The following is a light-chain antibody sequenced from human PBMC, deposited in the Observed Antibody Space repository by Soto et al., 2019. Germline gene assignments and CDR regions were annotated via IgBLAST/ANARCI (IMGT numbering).Light chain of an antibody. Sequence: QSALTQPASVSGSPGQSITISCTGTSSDVGRYKLVSWYQQHPGKAPKLMIYDVTNRPSGVSNRFSGSNSGNTASLTISGLQAEDEADYYCSSYTTSSTLIFGGGTQLTVL. CDR3: SSYTTSSTLI. CDR2: DVT. J-gene: IGLJ2*01. CDR1: SSDVGRYKL. V-gene: IGLV2-14*03.